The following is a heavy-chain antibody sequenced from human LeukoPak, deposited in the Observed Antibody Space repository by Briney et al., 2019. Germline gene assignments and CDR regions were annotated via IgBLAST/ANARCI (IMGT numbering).Heavy chain of an antibody. V-gene: IGHV4-39*01. CDR2: IYYSGST. Sequence: SETLSLTCTVSGGSISSSSYYWGWIRQPPGKGLEWIGSIYYSGSTYYNPSLKSRVTIPVDTSKNQFSLKLTSVTAADTAVYYCASYYDFWSGHSEYWGQGTLVTVSS. CDR3: ASYYDFWSGHSEY. D-gene: IGHD3-3*01. CDR1: GGSISSSSYY. J-gene: IGHJ4*02.